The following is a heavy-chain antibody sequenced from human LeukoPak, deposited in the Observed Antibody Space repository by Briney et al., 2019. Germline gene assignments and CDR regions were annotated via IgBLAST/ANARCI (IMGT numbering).Heavy chain of an antibody. J-gene: IGHJ4*02. CDR3: AKDEGDYYDSSGYQNYFDY. V-gene: IGHV3-30*18. CDR1: GFIFSSYG. D-gene: IGHD3-22*01. Sequence: QPGRSLRLSCAASGFIFSSYGMLWVRQAPGKGLERVAVISYDGSNKYYADSVKGRFTISRDNSKNTLYLQMNSLRAEDTAVYYCAKDEGDYYDSSGYQNYFDYWGQGTLVTVSS. CDR2: ISYDGSNK.